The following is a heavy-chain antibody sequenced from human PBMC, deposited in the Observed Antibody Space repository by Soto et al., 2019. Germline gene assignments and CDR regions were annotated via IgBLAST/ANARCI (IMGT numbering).Heavy chain of an antibody. J-gene: IGHJ6*02. Sequence: SETLSLTCAVYGGSFSGYYWSWIRQPPGKGLEWSGEINHSGSTHYNPSLKSRVTISVDTSKNQFSLKLSSVTAPDTAVYYCARGSRYSSGWYRAWGYYYGMDVWGQGTTVTVSS. CDR1: GGSFSGYY. CDR3: ARGSRYSSGWYRAWGYYYGMDV. D-gene: IGHD6-19*01. CDR2: INHSGST. V-gene: IGHV4-34*01.